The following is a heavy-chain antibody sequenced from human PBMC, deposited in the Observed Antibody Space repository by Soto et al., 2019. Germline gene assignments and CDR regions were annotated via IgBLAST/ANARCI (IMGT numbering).Heavy chain of an antibody. J-gene: IGHJ4*02. D-gene: IGHD2-21*01. CDR3: ARDCAYFGS. Sequence: QVQLQESGPGLVKPSETLSLTCTVSGGSFKSGSYSWSWIRQPPGKGLEWIGYVYHTGRTSYNPSLNSRVSISMCTSKNQFSLNLDSVTAAVTAVYFCARDCAYFGSWGQVTLVTVSS. CDR1: GGSFKSGSYS. V-gene: IGHV4-61*01. CDR2: VYHTGRT.